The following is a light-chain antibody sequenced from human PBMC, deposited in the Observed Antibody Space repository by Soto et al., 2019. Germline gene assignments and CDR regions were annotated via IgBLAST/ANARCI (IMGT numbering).Light chain of an antibody. CDR2: GAS. CDR3: LPYGSSRS. V-gene: IGKV3-20*01. CDR1: QSVSNNY. J-gene: IGKJ1*01. Sequence: VLERCSGTLSQSPGERATLSCRTIQSVSNNYLAWYQQKPGQAPRLLIYGASNRATGIPDRFTGSGVWTEYTLTINILQPSRLAVYTCLPYGSSRSFGQGTKVDIK.